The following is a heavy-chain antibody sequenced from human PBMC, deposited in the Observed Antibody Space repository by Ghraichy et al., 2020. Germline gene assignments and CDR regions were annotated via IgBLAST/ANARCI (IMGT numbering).Heavy chain of an antibody. J-gene: IGHJ5*02. Sequence: SLRLSCAASGFTIEDYAMHWVRLVPGKGLEWVSGISWNSGSIGYADSVEGRFTISRDNAKNSLYLQMDSLTAEDTALYYCAKTENYYVSGSGWFGPWGQGTLVTVSS. D-gene: IGHD3-10*01. CDR3: AKTENYYVSGSGWFGP. CDR2: ISWNSGSI. V-gene: IGHV3-9*01. CDR1: GFTIEDYA.